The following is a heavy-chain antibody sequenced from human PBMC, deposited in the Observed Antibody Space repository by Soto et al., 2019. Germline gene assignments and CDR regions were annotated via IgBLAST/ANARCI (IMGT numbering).Heavy chain of an antibody. Sequence: KPSETLSLTCAVSGGSISSSSYYWDWIRQPPGKGLEWIGTIYYTGTSNYNPSLKSRVTISVDTSKKQFSLNLSSVTAADTDVYYCTRHAIGVVVQAAIRNLGQGSLVTVCS. CDR3: TRHAIGVVVQAAIRN. V-gene: IGHV4-39*01. CDR1: GGSISSSSYY. J-gene: IGHJ4*02. CDR2: IYYTGTS. D-gene: IGHD2-15*01.